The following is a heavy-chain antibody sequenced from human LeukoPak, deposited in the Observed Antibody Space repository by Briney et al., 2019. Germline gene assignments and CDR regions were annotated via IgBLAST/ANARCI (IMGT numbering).Heavy chain of an antibody. V-gene: IGHV3-7*01. D-gene: IGHD3-3*01. CDR1: GITFRTYW. CDR3: ARERQNKDFWSGGDY. CDR2: IKQDGSDK. Sequence: GGSLRLSCAASGITFRTYWMSWVRQAPRKGLEWVANIKQDGSDKYYVDSVKGRFTISRGNAKNSLYLQMNTLRPEDTAVYYCARERQNKDFWSGGDYWGQGTLVTVSS. J-gene: IGHJ4*02.